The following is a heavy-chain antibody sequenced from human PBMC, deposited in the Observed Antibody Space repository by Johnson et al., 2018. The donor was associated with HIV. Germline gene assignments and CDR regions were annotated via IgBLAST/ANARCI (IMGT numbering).Heavy chain of an antibody. Sequence: VQLVESGGGLVQPGGSLRLSCAASGFTVSSNYMSWVRQAPGMGLEGVSVIYSCGRTYYADSVKGRFTISRDNSKNTLYLQMNSLKTEDTAVYYCTTARTYFWGQGTMGTVSS. V-gene: IGHV3-66*01. CDR3: TTARTYF. D-gene: IGHD2-8*01. CDR1: GFTVSSNY. CDR2: IYSCGRT. J-gene: IGHJ3*01.